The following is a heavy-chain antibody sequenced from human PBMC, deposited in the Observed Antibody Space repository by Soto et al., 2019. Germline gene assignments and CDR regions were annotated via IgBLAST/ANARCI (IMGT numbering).Heavy chain of an antibody. Sequence: QVQLQESGPGLVKPSQTLSLTCTVSGGSISSGGYYWSWIRQHPGKGLEWIGYIYYSGSTYYNPSLKSRVTISVDTSKNQFSLKLSSVTAADTAVYYCAREGVNGDYGGSRDLYFDYWGQGTLVTVSS. J-gene: IGHJ4*02. CDR3: AREGVNGDYGGSRDLYFDY. CDR2: IYYSGST. D-gene: IGHD4-17*01. V-gene: IGHV4-31*03. CDR1: GGSISSGGYY.